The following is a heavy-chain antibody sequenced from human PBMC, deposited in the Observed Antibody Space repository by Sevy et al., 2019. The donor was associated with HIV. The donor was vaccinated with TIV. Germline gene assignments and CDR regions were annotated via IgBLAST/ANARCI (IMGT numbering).Heavy chain of an antibody. CDR3: ARGGDGLVPAPILGLGPWAKYWSFDL. CDR1: GGSFSGFS. V-gene: IGHV4-34*01. CDR2: INH. Sequence: SETLSLTCAVSGGSFSGFSWNWIRQPPGKGLEWMGEINHYGPSLKNGVTISLDTSKNRFSLKLNSGTAADTAVYYWARGGDGLVPAPILGLGPWAKYWSFDLWGQGTLVTVSS. D-gene: IGHD2-2*02. J-gene: IGHJ2*01.